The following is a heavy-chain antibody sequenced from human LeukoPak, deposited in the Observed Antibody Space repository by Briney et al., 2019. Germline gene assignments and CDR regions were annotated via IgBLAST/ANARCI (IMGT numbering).Heavy chain of an antibody. Sequence: GGSLRLFCAASGFTFSSYWMSWVRQAPGKALECVANIKQDGSEKYYVDSVKRRFTISRDNAKNSLHLKINSLRAEDTAVYYCARDDYRYGGSPDYWGQGTLVTVSS. V-gene: IGHV3-7*01. J-gene: IGHJ4*02. CDR3: ARDDYRYGGSPDY. CDR1: GFTFSSYW. D-gene: IGHD1-26*01. CDR2: IKQDGSEK.